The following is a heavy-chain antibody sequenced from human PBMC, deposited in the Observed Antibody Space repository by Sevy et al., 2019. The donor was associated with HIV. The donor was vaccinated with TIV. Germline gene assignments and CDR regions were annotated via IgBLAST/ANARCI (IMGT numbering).Heavy chain of an antibody. CDR2: IYYTGST. J-gene: IGHJ4*01. CDR1: GDSISSNNFY. Sequence: SETLSLTCTVSGDSISSNNFYWGWVRQPPEKGLEWIGSIYYTGSTYYNPSLKSRVTISVDTSKNQFSLKLTSVTAADTGVYYCAREAVALDYWGQGTLVTVSS. D-gene: IGHD6-19*01. V-gene: IGHV4-39*02. CDR3: AREAVALDY.